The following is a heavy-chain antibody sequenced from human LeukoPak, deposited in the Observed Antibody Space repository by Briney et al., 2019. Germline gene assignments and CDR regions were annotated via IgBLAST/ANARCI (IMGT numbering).Heavy chain of an antibody. V-gene: IGHV3-30*02. J-gene: IGHJ4*02. CDR3: AKVSRDGYNFGQIDY. CDR2: IRYDGSNK. D-gene: IGHD5-24*01. Sequence: PGGSLRLSCAASGFTFSSYGMHWVRQAPGKGLEWVAFIRYDGSNKYYADSVKGRFTISRDNSKNTLYLQMNSLRAEDTAVYYCAKVSRDGYNFGQIDYWGQGTLVTVSS. CDR1: GFTFSSYG.